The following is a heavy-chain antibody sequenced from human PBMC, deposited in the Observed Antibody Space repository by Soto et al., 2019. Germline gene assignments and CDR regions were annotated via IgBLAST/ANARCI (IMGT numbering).Heavy chain of an antibody. CDR1: GFTFSSYW. J-gene: IGHJ6*02. V-gene: IGHV3-7*05. CDR3: ARAEVVPAAAYGMDV. Sequence: GGSLRLSCAASGFTFSSYWMSWVRQAPGKGLEWVANIKQDGSEKYYVDSVKGRFTISRDNAKNSLYLQMNSLRAEDTAVYYCARAEVVPAAAYGMDVWGQGTTVTVSS. CDR2: IKQDGSEK. D-gene: IGHD2-2*01.